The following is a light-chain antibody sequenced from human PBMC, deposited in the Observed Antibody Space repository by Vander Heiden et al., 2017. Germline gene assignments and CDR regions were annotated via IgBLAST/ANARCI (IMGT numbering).Light chain of an antibody. CDR1: ISNIGSNY. Sequence: QSVLTQPPSASGTPGQRVTISCSGSISNIGSNYVYWYQQDPGTAPKLLIYMNSQRPSGVPDRFSGSKSGTSGSLAISGLRSEDEADYYCAAWDDSLKGWVFGGGTKLTVL. CDR2: MNS. V-gene: IGLV1-47*01. J-gene: IGLJ3*02. CDR3: AAWDDSLKGWV.